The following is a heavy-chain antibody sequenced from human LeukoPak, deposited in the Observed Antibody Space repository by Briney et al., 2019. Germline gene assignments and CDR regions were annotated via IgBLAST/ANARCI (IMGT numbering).Heavy chain of an antibody. D-gene: IGHD2-2*01. CDR3: ARVYCSSTSCYPYYFDY. CDR2: INPNSGGT. V-gene: IGHV1-2*02. CDR1: GYTFINHD. Sequence: ASVKVSCKGYGYTFINHDIDWVRQAAGQGLEWMGWINPNSGGTNYAQKFQGRVTMTRDTSISTAYMELSRLRSDDTAVYYCARVYCSSTSCYPYYFDYWGQGTLVTVSS. J-gene: IGHJ4*02.